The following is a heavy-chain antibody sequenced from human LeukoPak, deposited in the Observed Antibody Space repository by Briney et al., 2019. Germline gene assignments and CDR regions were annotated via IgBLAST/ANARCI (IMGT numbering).Heavy chain of an antibody. D-gene: IGHD3-10*01. Sequence: GESLKISCKGSRYSFTNYWIGWVRQMPGKGLEWMGIIYPGDSDSRYSPSFQGQVTISADKSISTAYLQWSSLKASDTAIYYCARPRYYYGSGSPYFDYWGQGTLVTVSS. J-gene: IGHJ4*02. CDR3: ARPRYYYGSGSPYFDY. CDR2: IYPGDSDS. V-gene: IGHV5-51*01. CDR1: RYSFTNYW.